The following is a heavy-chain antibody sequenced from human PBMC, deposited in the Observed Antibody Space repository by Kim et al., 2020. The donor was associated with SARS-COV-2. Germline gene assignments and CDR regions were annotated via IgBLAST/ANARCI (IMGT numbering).Heavy chain of an antibody. V-gene: IGHV3-21*01. J-gene: IGHJ4*02. CDR2: ISSSSSYI. CDR3: ARDTFAYSSSWYMGAGGFDY. CDR1: GFTFSSYS. D-gene: IGHD6-13*01. Sequence: GGSLRLSCAASGFTFSSYSMNWVRQAPGKGLEWVSSISSSSSYIYYADSVKGRFTISRDNAKNSLYLQMNSLRAEDTAVYYCARDTFAYSSSWYMGAGGFDYWGQGTLVTVSS.